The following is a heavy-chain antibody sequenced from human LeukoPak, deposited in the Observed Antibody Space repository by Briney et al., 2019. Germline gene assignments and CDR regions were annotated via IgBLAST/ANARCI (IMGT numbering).Heavy chain of an antibody. V-gene: IGHV3-23*01. CDR3: AKACSGCSCYSGSDY. J-gene: IGHJ4*02. CDR1: GFTFSSYA. D-gene: IGHD2-15*01. Sequence: GGSLRLSCAASGFTFSSYAMSWVRQAPGKGLEWVSAISGSGGSTYYADSVKGRFTISRDNSKNTLYLQMNSLRAEDTAVYYCAKACSGCSCYSGSDYWGQGTLVTVSS. CDR2: ISGSGGST.